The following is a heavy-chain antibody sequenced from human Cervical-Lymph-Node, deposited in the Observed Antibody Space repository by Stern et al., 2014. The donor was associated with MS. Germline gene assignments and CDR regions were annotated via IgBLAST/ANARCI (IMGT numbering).Heavy chain of an antibody. CDR2: ISYDGTHK. CDR3: AKDLGGNAFDY. V-gene: IGHV3-30*18. Sequence: QVQLVESGGGVVQPGTSLRLSCAASGFSFSDYGIHWVRQAPGKALVWVAVISYDGTHKYYADAVKGRVTIARDNSKNTLSLQMNSLRSDDTAVYYCAKDLGGNAFDYWGQGTLVTVSS. CDR1: GFSFSDYG. J-gene: IGHJ4*02. D-gene: IGHD4-23*01.